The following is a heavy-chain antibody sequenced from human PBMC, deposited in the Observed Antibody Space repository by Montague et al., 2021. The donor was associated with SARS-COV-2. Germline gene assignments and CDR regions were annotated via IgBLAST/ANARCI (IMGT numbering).Heavy chain of an antibody. D-gene: IGHD3-10*01. CDR2: INHSGST. CDR1: GGSFSGYY. Sequence: SETLSLTCAVYGGSFSGYYWSWIRQPPGKGLEWIGEINHSGSTKYNPSLESRVTISVDTSKNQFSLKLSSVTAADTAIYFCARDRFDFGAGRQGTIDFWGQGTLVTVSS. CDR3: ARDRFDFGAGRQGTIDF. V-gene: IGHV4-34*01. J-gene: IGHJ4*02.